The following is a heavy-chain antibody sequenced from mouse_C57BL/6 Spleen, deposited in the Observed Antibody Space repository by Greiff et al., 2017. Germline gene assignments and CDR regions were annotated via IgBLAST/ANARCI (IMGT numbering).Heavy chain of an antibody. Sequence: QVQLQQPGAELVKPGASVKMSCKASGYTFTSYWITWVKPRPGQGLEWIGDIYPGSGSTNYNEKFKSKATLTVDTSSSTAYMQLSSLTSEDSAVYYGARVLRRGDSYAMDYWGQGTSVTVSS. V-gene: IGHV1-55*01. D-gene: IGHD2-4*01. J-gene: IGHJ4*01. CDR2: IYPGSGST. CDR3: ARVLRRGDSYAMDY. CDR1: GYTFTSYW.